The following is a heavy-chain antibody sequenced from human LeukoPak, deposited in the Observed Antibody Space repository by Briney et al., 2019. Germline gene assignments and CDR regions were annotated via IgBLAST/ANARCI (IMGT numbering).Heavy chain of an antibody. J-gene: IGHJ3*02. V-gene: IGHV1-2*02. CDR1: GYTFTSYY. CDR2: INPNSGGT. CDR3: ARPRDYDILTDAFDI. D-gene: IGHD3-9*01. Sequence: ASVKVSCKASGYTFTSYYMHWVRQAPGQGLEWMGWINPNSGGTNYAQKFQGRVTLTRDMSTSTVYMELSSLRSEDTAVYYCARPRDYDILTDAFDIWGQGTMVTVSS.